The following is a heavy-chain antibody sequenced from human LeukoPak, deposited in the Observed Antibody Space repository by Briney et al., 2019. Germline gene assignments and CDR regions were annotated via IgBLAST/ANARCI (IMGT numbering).Heavy chain of an antibody. D-gene: IGHD1-26*01. V-gene: IGHV3-23*01. J-gene: IGHJ4*02. CDR1: GFMFSAYA. Sequence: QPGGSLRLSCVTSGFMFSAYAMSWVRQAPGKGLEWVSIISGSGERTYYTDSVKGRFTSSRDNAKNSLYLQMNSLRAEDTAVYYCARDQGVSYYEPLDYWGQGTLVTVSS. CDR2: ISGSGERT. CDR3: ARDQGVSYYEPLDY.